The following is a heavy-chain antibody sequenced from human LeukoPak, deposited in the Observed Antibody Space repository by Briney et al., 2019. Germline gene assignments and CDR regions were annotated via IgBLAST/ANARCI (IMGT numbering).Heavy chain of an antibody. CDR2: TSYDGGMK. CDR1: GFTFSSYG. D-gene: IGHD6-19*01. J-gene: IGHJ3*02. Sequence: GRSLRLSCAASGFTFSSYGMHWVRQAPGKGLEWVAVTSYDGGMKYYADSVKGRFTISRDNSKNTLYLQMNSLRPEDTAVFYCAKPSGYSSGWPSDAFDIWGQRTMVTVSS. CDR3: AKPSGYSSGWPSDAFDI. V-gene: IGHV3-30*18.